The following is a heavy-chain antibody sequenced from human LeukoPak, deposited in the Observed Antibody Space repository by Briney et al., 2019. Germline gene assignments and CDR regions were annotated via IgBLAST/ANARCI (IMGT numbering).Heavy chain of an antibody. CDR2: ISSSSNVI. CDR3: ARGHTAVTRHFDF. D-gene: IGHD4-17*01. J-gene: IGHJ4*02. V-gene: IGHV3-48*01. CDR1: GFTFNSYA. Sequence: GGSLRLSCAASGFTFNSYAFNWVRQAPGKGLEWVSYISSSSNVIYYTESVKGRFTISRDNARNLVYLDMNSLRAEDSAVYYCARGHTAVTRHFDFWGQGTLVTVSS.